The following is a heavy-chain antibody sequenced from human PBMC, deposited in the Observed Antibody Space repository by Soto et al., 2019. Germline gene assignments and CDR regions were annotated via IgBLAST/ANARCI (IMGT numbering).Heavy chain of an antibody. CDR2: ISSSGSSGSII. Sequence: LRLSCAASVFTFSDYYMIWIRHAPVKGLEWVSYISSSGSSGSIIYYADSVKGRFTISRDNAKNSLYLQMNSLRAEDTAVYYCARDLGYFASDGYFDYWGQGALVTVSS. V-gene: IGHV3-11*01. D-gene: IGHD3-22*01. CDR3: ARDLGYFASDGYFDY. J-gene: IGHJ4*02. CDR1: VFTFSDYY.